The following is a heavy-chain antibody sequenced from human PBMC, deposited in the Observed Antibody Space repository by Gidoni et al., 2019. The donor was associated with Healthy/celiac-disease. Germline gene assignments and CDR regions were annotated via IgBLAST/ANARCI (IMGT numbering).Heavy chain of an antibody. CDR1: GGSFSGYY. J-gene: IGHJ4*02. D-gene: IGHD7-27*01. V-gene: IGHV4-34*01. Sequence: QVQLQQWGAGLLKPSETLSLTCAVYGGSFSGYYWSWIRQPPGKGLEWIGEINHSGSTNYNPSLKSRVTISVDTSKNQFSLKLSSVTAADTAVYYCARGPSGDPNDYWGQGTLATVSS. CDR2: INHSGST. CDR3: ARGPSGDPNDY.